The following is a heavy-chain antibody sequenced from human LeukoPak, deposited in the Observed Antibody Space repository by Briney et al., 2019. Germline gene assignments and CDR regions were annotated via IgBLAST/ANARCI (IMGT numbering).Heavy chain of an antibody. D-gene: IGHD3-10*01. CDR3: ARYYYGSGSYRRYFDY. V-gene: IGHV4-59*12. Sequence: SETLSLTCTVSGGSISNYFWSWVRQPPGKGLEWIGYIYYTGSTNYNPSLKSRVTISVDTSKNQFSLTLSSVTAADTAVYYCARYYYGSGSYRRYFDYWGQGTLVTVSS. J-gene: IGHJ4*02. CDR2: IYYTGST. CDR1: GGSISNYF.